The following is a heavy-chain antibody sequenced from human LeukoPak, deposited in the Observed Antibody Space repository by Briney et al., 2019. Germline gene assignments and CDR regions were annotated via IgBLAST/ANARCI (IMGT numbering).Heavy chain of an antibody. CDR3: ARDPAVAGNPP. J-gene: IGHJ5*02. D-gene: IGHD6-19*01. CDR1: GYSISSGYY. Sequence: PSETLSLTCTVSGYSISSGYYWGWIRQPPGKGLEWIGSIYYSGSTYYNPSLKSRVTISVDTSKNQFSLKLSSVTAADTAVYYCARDPAVAGNPPWGQGTLVTVSS. V-gene: IGHV4-38-2*02. CDR2: IYYSGST.